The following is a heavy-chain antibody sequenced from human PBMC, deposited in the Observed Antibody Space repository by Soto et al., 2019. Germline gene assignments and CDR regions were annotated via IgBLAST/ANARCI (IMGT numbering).Heavy chain of an antibody. D-gene: IGHD3-10*01. CDR2: ISSSSLNI. CDR1: GFTFSSYS. V-gene: IGHV3-21*01. Sequence: EMQLVESGGGLVKPGGSLRLSCAASGFTFSSYSMNWFRQAPGKGLECVSCISSSSLNIYYGDSVKGRITVPRDNARHSLYQQMNSLRDEDTAVNYCGAVVGVRGPVDIWGQGTIVTVSS. CDR3: GAVVGVRGPVDI. J-gene: IGHJ3*02.